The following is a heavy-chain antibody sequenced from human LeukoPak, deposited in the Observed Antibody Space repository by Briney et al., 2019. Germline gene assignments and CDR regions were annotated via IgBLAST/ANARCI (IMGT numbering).Heavy chain of an antibody. CDR3: ARSHFYYYYMDV. V-gene: IGHV3-21*01. Sequence: PGGSLRLSCAASGFTFSSYSMNWVRQAPGKGLEWVSSISSSSSYIYYADSVKGRFTISRDNAKNSLYLQMNSLRAEDTAVYYCARSHFYYYYMDVWGKGTTVTISS. CDR2: ISSSSSYI. J-gene: IGHJ6*03. D-gene: IGHD2/OR15-2a*01. CDR1: GFTFSSYS.